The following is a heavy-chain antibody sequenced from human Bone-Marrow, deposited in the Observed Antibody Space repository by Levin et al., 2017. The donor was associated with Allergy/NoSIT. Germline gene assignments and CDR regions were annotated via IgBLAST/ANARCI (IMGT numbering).Heavy chain of an antibody. CDR1: GGSISGGYS. V-gene: IGHV4-30-2*01. D-gene: IGHD3-10*01. Sequence: SETLSLTCTVSGGSISGGYSWSWVRQPPGKGLEWMGYIWHSGAAYYNPSLQGRATMSVDTSKNQFSLKLASVTAADTAVYYCAREDASGSFVDYWGQGTLVIVSS. CDR3: AREDASGSFVDY. J-gene: IGHJ4*02. CDR2: IWHSGAA.